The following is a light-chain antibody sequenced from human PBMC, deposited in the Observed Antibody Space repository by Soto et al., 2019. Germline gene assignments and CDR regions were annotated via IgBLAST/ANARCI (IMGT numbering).Light chain of an antibody. CDR2: DAS. Sequence: EIVLTQSPAPLSLSPGERATLSCRASQSVSSYLAWYQQKPGQAPRLLMYDASTRATGIPARFSGSGSGTDFTLTISSLEPEDFAVYYCQQRSNWPRTFGQGTKLEIK. V-gene: IGKV3-11*01. J-gene: IGKJ2*01. CDR1: QSVSSY. CDR3: QQRSNWPRT.